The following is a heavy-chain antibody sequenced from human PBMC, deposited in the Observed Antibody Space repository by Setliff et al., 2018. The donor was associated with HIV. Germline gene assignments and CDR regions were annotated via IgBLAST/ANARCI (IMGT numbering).Heavy chain of an antibody. D-gene: IGHD4-4*01. J-gene: IGHJ3*02. CDR2: ISYDGSYK. CDR3: VRDLTTIVTRKVFDI. CDR1: GFTFSDYG. V-gene: IGHV3-30*19. Sequence: PGGSLRLSCAASGFTFSDYGFHWVRQAPGKGLEWVAVISYDGSYKYYADSVKGRFTISRDNSKNTLYVQMNSLRADDTAVYYCVRDLTTIVTRKVFDIWGRGTMGTVS.